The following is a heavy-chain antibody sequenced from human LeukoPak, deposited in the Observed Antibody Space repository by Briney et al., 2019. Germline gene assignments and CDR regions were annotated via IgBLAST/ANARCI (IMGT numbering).Heavy chain of an antibody. D-gene: IGHD2-2*01. CDR2: ISGSGGST. CDR3: AKGWSQLLISWFDP. V-gene: IGHV3-23*01. Sequence: GGSLRLSCAASGFTLSSYAMSWVGQAPGKGLEWVSAISGSGGSTYYADSVKGRFTISRDNSKNTLYLQMNSLRAEDTAVYYCAKGWSQLLISWFDPWVHGTLVTVSS. J-gene: IGHJ5*02. CDR1: GFTLSSYA.